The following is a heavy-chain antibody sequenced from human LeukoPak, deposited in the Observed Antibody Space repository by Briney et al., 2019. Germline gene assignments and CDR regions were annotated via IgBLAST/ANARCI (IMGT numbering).Heavy chain of an antibody. CDR1: SYFISSGYY. CDR2: IYHSGST. CDR3: ARSYYYDFPDAFDI. V-gene: IGHV4-38-2*02. Sequence: TSSETLSFTCTVSSYFISSGYYWGWIRQPPGKGLEWIGSIYHSGSTYFNPSLKSRVTLSVDTSKNQFSLKLSSVTAADTAVYYCARSYYYDFPDAFDIWGQGTMVTVSS. J-gene: IGHJ3*02. D-gene: IGHD3-22*01.